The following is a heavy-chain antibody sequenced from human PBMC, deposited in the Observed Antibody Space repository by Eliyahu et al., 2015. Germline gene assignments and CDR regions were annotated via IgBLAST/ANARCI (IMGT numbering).Heavy chain of an antibody. V-gene: IGHV1-69*01. CDR2: IIPIFGTA. D-gene: IGHD2-15*01. CDR3: ARDVGGYRYVDYYGMDV. Sequence: LEWMGGIIPIFGTANYAQKFQGRVTITADESTSTAYMELSSLRSEDTAVYYCARDVGGYRYVDYYGMDVWGQGTTVTVSS. J-gene: IGHJ6*02.